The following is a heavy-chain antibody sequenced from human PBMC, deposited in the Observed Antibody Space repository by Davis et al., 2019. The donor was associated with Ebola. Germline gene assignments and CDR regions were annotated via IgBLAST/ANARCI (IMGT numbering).Heavy chain of an antibody. CDR3: ARAQGRYSGYVDP. J-gene: IGHJ5*02. Sequence: MPSETLSLTCAVYGGSFSGYYWSWIRQPPEKGLEWIGEVNDSGSTNYNPSLKSRVTISVDTSKNQFSLKLSSVTAADTAVYYCARAQGRYSGYVDPWGQGTLVTVSS. CDR2: VNDSGST. V-gene: IGHV4-34*01. CDR1: GGSFSGYY. D-gene: IGHD5-12*01.